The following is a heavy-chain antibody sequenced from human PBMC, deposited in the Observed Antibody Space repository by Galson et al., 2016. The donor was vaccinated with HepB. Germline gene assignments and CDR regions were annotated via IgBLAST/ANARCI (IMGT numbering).Heavy chain of an antibody. D-gene: IGHD2-2*01. J-gene: IGHJ4*02. V-gene: IGHV3-33*08. CDR3: ARGTETSWYGQFDY. CDR2: IWYDGSKK. CDR1: EFTFSSYA. Sequence: SLRLSCAASEFTFSSYAMSWVRQAPGKGLERVAFIWYDGSKKYYGTSVEGRFTISRDNSKNTLYLQMNSLRVEDTAVYNCARGTETSWYGQFDYWGQGTLVTVSS.